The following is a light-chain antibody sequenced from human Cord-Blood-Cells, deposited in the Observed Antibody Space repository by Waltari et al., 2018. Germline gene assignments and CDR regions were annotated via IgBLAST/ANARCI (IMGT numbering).Light chain of an antibody. CDR3: QQRSNWPPYT. V-gene: IGKV3-11*01. J-gene: IGKJ2*01. Sequence: EIVLTQSPATLSWSPGERATLPCRASQRVSSYLAWYQQKPGQAPRLLIYDASNRATGIPARFSGRGSGTDFTLTISSLEPEDFAVYYCQQRSNWPPYTFGQGTKLEIK. CDR1: QRVSSY. CDR2: DAS.